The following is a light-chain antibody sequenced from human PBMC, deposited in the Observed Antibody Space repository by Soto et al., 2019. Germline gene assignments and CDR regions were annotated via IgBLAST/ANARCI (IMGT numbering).Light chain of an antibody. CDR2: GAS. CDR1: QSVKSN. J-gene: IGKJ4*01. Sequence: EIVMTQSPATLSVSPGERATLSCRASQSVKSNLAWYQQKPGQAPRLLIYGASTRATSIPARFSGSGSGTEFTLTISSLQSEDFALYSCQQYNSWPLTFGGGTKVEIK. CDR3: QQYNSWPLT. V-gene: IGKV3-15*01.